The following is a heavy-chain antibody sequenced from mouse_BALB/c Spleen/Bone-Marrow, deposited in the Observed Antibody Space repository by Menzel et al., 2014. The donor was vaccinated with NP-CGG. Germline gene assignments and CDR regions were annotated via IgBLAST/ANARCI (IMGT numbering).Heavy chain of an antibody. V-gene: IGHV2-6-1*01. CDR2: IWSDGST. CDR1: GFSLTNYG. Sequence: VKLQESGPGLVPPSQCLSIPCTLSGFSLTNYGVHWVRQPPGKGLEWLVVIWSDGSTTYNSALKSRLSISKDNSKSQVFLKMNSLQTDDTAMYYCARHRYYAMDYWGQGTSVTVSS. J-gene: IGHJ4*01. CDR3: ARHRYYAMDY.